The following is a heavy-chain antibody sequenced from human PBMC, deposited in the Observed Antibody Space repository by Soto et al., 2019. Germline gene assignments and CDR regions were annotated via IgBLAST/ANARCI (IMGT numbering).Heavy chain of an antibody. Sequence: ASVKVSCKASGYTFTGYYMHWVRQAPGQGLEWMGWINPNSGGTNYAQKFQGWVTMTRDTSISTAYMELSRLRSDDTAVYYCARVRPYNHIAAAGGYFDYWGQGTLVTVSS. D-gene: IGHD6-13*01. CDR2: INPNSGGT. CDR1: GYTFTGYY. J-gene: IGHJ4*02. V-gene: IGHV1-2*04. CDR3: ARVRPYNHIAAAGGYFDY.